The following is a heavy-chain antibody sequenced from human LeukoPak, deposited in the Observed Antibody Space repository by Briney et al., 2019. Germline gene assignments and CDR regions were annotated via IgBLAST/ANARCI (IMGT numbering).Heavy chain of an antibody. CDR1: GFTFSSYA. V-gene: IGHV3-23*01. CDR3: AKDFWSGYYSGYFDY. CDR2: LSGGGGST. J-gene: IGHJ4*02. D-gene: IGHD3-3*01. Sequence: GGSLRLSCAASGFTFSSYALSWVRQAPGRGLEWVSALSGGGGSTFYADSVKGRFTISRDSSKNTLYLQMNSLRAEDTAVYYCAKDFWSGYYSGYFDYWGQGTLVTVSS.